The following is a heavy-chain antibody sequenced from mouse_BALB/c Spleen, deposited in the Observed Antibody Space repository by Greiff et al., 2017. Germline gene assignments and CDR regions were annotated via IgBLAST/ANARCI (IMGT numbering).Heavy chain of an antibody. Sequence: EVKLMESGGGLVKPGGSLKLSCAASGFTFSDYYMYWVRQTPEKRLEWVATISDGGSYTYYPDSVKGRFTISRDNAKNNLYLQMSSLKSEDTAMYYCARDPDGWWYFDVWGAGTTVTVSS. D-gene: IGHD2-3*01. V-gene: IGHV5-4*02. CDR1: GFTFSDYY. J-gene: IGHJ1*01. CDR3: ARDPDGWWYFDV. CDR2: ISDGGSYT.